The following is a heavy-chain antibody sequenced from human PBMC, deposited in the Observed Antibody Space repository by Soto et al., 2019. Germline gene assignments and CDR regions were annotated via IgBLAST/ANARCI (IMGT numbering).Heavy chain of an antibody. V-gene: IGHV1-69*01. D-gene: IGHD3-10*01. CDR2: IIPIFGTA. Sequence: QVQLVQSGAEVKKPGSSVKVSCKASGGTFSSYAISWVRQAPGQGLEWMGGIIPIFGTANYAQKIQGRVTITADESTSTAYMEMSSLRSEDTAVYYCASGGYYYGSGSYYTPYYGMDVWGQGTTVTVSS. CDR3: ASGGYYYGSGSYYTPYYGMDV. J-gene: IGHJ6*02. CDR1: GGTFSSYA.